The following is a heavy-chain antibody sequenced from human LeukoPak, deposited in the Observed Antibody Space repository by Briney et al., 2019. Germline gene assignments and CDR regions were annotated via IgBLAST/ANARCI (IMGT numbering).Heavy chain of an antibody. V-gene: IGHV3-66*01. CDR2: IYSGGST. CDR1: GFTVSSNY. D-gene: IGHD4-17*01. Sequence: PGGSLRLSCAASGFTVSSNYMSWVRQAPGKGLEWVSVIYSGGSTYYADSVKGRFTISRDNSKNTLYLQMNSLRAEDTAVYYCARPYGDGTIYGMDVWGRGTTVTVSS. CDR3: ARPYGDGTIYGMDV. J-gene: IGHJ6*02.